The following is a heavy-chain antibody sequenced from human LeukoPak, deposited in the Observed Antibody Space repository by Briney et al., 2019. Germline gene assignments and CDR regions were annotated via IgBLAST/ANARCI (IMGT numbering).Heavy chain of an antibody. J-gene: IGHJ4*02. D-gene: IGHD3-3*01. CDR1: GFTFGDYA. CDR3: TRDGLYDFWSGYSPNFDY. Sequence: GGSLRLSCTDFGFTFGDYAMSWFRQAPGKGLEWVGFIRSKAYGGTTEYAASVKGRFTISRDDSKSIAYLQMNSLKTEDTAVYYCTRDGLYDFWSGYSPNFDYWGQGTLVTVSS. V-gene: IGHV3-49*03. CDR2: IRSKAYGGTT.